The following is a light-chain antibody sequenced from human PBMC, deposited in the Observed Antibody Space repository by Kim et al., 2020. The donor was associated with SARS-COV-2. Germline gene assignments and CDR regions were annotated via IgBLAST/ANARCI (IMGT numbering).Light chain of an antibody. J-gene: IGKJ2*01. V-gene: IGKV1-33*01. CDR3: QQYDNLPYT. Sequence: ASVGDRVTLTCQASLYIRNYLNWYQQKPGKAPKPLIYDASDLEAGVPSRFSGSGAGSHFTFTITSLQPEDVATYYCQQYDNLPYTFGQGTKLEI. CDR1: LYIRNY. CDR2: DAS.